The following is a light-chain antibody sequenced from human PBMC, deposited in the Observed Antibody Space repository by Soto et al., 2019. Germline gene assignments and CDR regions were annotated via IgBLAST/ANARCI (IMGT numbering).Light chain of an antibody. CDR1: QSIGST. Sequence: IVLTQSPATLSVSPGDTATLSCRASQSIGSTLGWYQQRPGQAPRHLIYGASTRATGIPARFSGSGSGTEFTLIISSLQSEDVAVSYCQEYTNWFLITFGQGTRLEMK. J-gene: IGKJ5*01. V-gene: IGKV3-15*01. CDR2: GAS. CDR3: QEYTNWFLIT.